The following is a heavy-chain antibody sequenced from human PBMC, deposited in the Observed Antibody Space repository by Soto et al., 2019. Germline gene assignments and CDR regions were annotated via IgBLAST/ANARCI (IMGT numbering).Heavy chain of an antibody. CDR1: GYTFTNYY. V-gene: IGHV1-46*03. J-gene: IGHJ6*03. CDR2: INPSGGST. D-gene: IGHD3-10*01. CDR3: ARYGSGSYYNPGGYYYYYMDV. Sequence: ASVKVSCKASGYTFTNYYMHWVRQAPGQGLEWMGIINPSGGSTSYAQKFQGRVTMTRDTSTSTVYMELSSLRSEDTAVYYCARYGSGSYYNPGGYYYYYMDVWGKGTTVTVSS.